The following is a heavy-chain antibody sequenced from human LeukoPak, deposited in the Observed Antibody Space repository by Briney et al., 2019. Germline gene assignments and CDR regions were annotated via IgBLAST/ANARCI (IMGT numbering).Heavy chain of an antibody. CDR2: ISYDGSNK. CDR1: GFTFSSYA. V-gene: IGHV3-30-3*01. D-gene: IGHD3-3*01. CDR3: ARDPDFWSGHYYFDY. Sequence: GRSLRLSCAAPGFTFSSYAMHWVRQAPGKGLEWVAVISYDGSNKYYADSVKGRFTISRDNSKNTLYLQMNSLRAEDTAVYYCARDPDFWSGHYYFDYWGQGTLVTVSS. J-gene: IGHJ4*02.